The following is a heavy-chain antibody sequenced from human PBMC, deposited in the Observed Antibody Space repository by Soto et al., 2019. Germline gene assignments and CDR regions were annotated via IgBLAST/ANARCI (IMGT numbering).Heavy chain of an antibody. D-gene: IGHD6-13*01. CDR2: ISYDGSNK. J-gene: IGHJ6*02. Sequence: GSLRLSCAASGFTFSSYGMHWVRQAPGKGLEWVAVISYDGSNKYYADSVKGRFTISRDNSKNTLYLQMSSLRAEDTAVYYCAKDLTAAVTPTYYYYYGMDVWGQGTTVTVSS. V-gene: IGHV3-30*18. CDR1: GFTFSSYG. CDR3: AKDLTAAVTPTYYYYYGMDV.